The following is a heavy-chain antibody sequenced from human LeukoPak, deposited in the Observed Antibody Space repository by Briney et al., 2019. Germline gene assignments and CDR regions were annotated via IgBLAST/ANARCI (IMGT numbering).Heavy chain of an antibody. CDR2: INSGSTYM. J-gene: IGHJ6*03. V-gene: IGHV3-21*01. Sequence: PGGSLRLSCGASGFYFSSYSMNWVRQAPGKGLEWASSINSGSTYMYYADSVKGRFTISRDNAKNSLHLQMYSLRAEDTAVYFCARVEATTGRNYHYYYMDVWGKGTTVTVS. D-gene: IGHD1-1*01. CDR3: ARVEATTGRNYHYYYMDV. CDR1: GFYFSSYS.